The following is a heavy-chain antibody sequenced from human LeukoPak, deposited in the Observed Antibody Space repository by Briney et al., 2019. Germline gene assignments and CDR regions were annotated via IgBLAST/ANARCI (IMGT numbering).Heavy chain of an antibody. Sequence: SETLSLTCTVSGGSISSYYWSWIRQPPGKGLEWIGRIYTSGSTNYNPSLKSRVTISVDTSKNQFSLKLSSVTAADTAVYYCARDPRYQLLSNAFDIWGQGTMVTVSS. CDR2: IYTSGST. J-gene: IGHJ3*02. CDR1: GGSISSYY. D-gene: IGHD2-2*01. V-gene: IGHV4-4*08. CDR3: ARDPRYQLLSNAFDI.